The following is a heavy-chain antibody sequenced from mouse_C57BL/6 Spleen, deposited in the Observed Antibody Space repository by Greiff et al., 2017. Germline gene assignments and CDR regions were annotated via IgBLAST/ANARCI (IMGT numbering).Heavy chain of an antibody. D-gene: IGHD2-4*01. J-gene: IGHJ4*01. V-gene: IGHV1-74*01. CDR2: IHPSDSDT. CDR1: GYTFTSYW. Sequence: QVQLQQPGAELVKPGASVKVSCKASGYTFTSYWMHWVKQRPGQGLEWIGRIHPSDSDTNYNQKFKGKATLTVDKSSSTAYMQLSSLTSEDSAVYYCARPLYDYDTSARDYWGQGTSVTVSS. CDR3: ARPLYDYDTSARDY.